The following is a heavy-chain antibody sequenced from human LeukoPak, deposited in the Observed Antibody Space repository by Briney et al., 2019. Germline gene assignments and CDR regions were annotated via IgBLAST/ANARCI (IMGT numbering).Heavy chain of an antibody. J-gene: IGHJ3*02. Sequence: GASVKVSCKVSGYTLTELSMHWVRQAPGKGLEWMGGFDPEDGETIYAQKFQGRVTMTEDTSTDTAYMELSSLRSEDTAVYYCATDSSSGLSYDAFDIWGQGTMATVSS. CDR2: FDPEDGET. D-gene: IGHD6-19*01. CDR3: ATDSSSGLSYDAFDI. V-gene: IGHV1-24*01. CDR1: GYTLTELS.